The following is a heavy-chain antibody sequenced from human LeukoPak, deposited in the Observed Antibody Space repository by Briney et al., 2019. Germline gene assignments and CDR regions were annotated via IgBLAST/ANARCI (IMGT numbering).Heavy chain of an antibody. J-gene: IGHJ4*02. D-gene: IGHD3-9*01. CDR3: AKWGDYDVLTGYYVSDY. Sequence: GASLRLSCAASGFTFSNYAMSWVRQAPGKGLEWVSAITGSGGNTYYADSVKGRFTISRDNSKSTVFLRMNSLRAEDTAVYYCAKWGDYDVLTGYYVSDYWGQGTLVTVSS. CDR1: GFTFSNYA. CDR2: ITGSGGNT. V-gene: IGHV3-23*01.